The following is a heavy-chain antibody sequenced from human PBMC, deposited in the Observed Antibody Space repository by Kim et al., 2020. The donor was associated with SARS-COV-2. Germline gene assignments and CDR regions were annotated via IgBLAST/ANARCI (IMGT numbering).Heavy chain of an antibody. CDR2: ISTDSGDT. J-gene: IGHJ6*02. CDR3: ARDVRLPGSMRDDFYYYGMDV. D-gene: IGHD2-2*01. V-gene: IGHV1-18*04. Sequence: ASVKVSCKASGYRLTTYGVSWVRQAPGQGLEWMGWISTDSGDTDYAPKFHGRLTMTTDTSTSTAYMKLRGLRSDDTAVYYCARDVRLPGSMRDDFYYYGMDVWGQGTTVTVSS. CDR1: GYRLTTYG.